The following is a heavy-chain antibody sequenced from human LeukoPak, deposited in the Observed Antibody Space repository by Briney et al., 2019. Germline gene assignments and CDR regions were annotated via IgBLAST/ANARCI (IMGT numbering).Heavy chain of an antibody. Sequence: GGSLRLSCAASGFTFSSYGMHWVRQAPGKGLEWVAVISYDGSNKYYADSVKGRFTISRDNSKTTLYLQMNSLRAEDTAVYYCAKDYQYYDFWSGYYRSAPNYGMDVWGQGTTVTVSS. J-gene: IGHJ6*02. CDR2: ISYDGSNK. V-gene: IGHV3-30*18. CDR3: AKDYQYYDFWSGYYRSAPNYGMDV. D-gene: IGHD3-3*01. CDR1: GFTFSSYG.